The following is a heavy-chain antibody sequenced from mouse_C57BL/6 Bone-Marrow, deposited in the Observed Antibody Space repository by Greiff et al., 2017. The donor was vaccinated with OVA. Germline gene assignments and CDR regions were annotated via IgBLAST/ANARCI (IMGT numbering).Heavy chain of an antibody. CDR1: GYTFTSYG. J-gene: IGHJ2*01. CDR3: ARKDYYGSSLYFDY. D-gene: IGHD1-1*01. Sequence: QVQLQQSGAELARPGASVKLSCKASGYTFTSYGISWVKQRTGQGLEWIGEIYTRRGNTYYNEKFKGKAPLTADKSYSTACMELRSLTSEDSAVYFCARKDYYGSSLYFDYWGQGTTLTVSS. CDR2: IYTRRGNT. V-gene: IGHV1-81*01.